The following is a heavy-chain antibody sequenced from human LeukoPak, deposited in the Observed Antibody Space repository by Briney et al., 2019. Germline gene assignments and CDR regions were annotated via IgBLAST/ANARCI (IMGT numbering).Heavy chain of an antibody. CDR1: GFIFSSYN. Sequence: GGSLRLSCTASGFIFSSYNMNWVRQAPGKGLEWVSYISYSSSTRYYADSVKGRFTISRDNAKNSLYLQINSPRDEDMAVYYCARVGSEWLVNDYWGQGALVTVSS. D-gene: IGHD6-19*01. CDR2: ISYSSSTR. V-gene: IGHV3-48*02. J-gene: IGHJ4*02. CDR3: ARVGSEWLVNDY.